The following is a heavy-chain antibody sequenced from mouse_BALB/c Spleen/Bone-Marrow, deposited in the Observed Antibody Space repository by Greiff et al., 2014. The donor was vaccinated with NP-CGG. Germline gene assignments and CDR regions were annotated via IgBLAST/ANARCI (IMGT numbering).Heavy chain of an antibody. CDR1: GDYITSGY. CDR2: IIYSGST. J-gene: IGHJ3*01. CDR3: ARNWEGFAY. Sequence: DVKLQESGPSLVKPSQTLSLTCSVTGDYITSGYWNWIRKFPGNKLEYMGYIIYSGSTYYNPSLKSRISITRDTSKNQYYLQLNSVTSEDTATYYCARNWEGFAYWGQGTLVTVSA. V-gene: IGHV3-8*02. D-gene: IGHD4-1*01.